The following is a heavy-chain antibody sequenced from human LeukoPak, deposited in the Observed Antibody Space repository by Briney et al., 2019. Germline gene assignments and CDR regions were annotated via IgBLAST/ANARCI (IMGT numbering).Heavy chain of an antibody. J-gene: IGHJ4*02. CDR3: ASADSSSWDPLDY. CDR1: GGSISSGSYY. CDR2: IYTSGST. V-gene: IGHV4-61*02. D-gene: IGHD6-13*01. Sequence: SSETLSLTCTVSGGSISSGSYYWSWIRQPAGKGLEWIGRIYTSGSTNYNPSLKSRVTISVDTSKNQFSLKLSSVTAADTAVYYCASADSSSWDPLDYWGQGTLVTVSS.